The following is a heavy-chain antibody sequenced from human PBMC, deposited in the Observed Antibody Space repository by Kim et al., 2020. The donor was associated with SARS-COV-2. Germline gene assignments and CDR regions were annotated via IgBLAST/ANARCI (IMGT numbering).Heavy chain of an antibody. CDR1: GFTFSSYW. CDR3: AKTKNMDV. V-gene: IGHV3-7*03. Sequence: GGSLRLSCAASGFTFSSYWMSWVRQAPGKGLEWVAKIKRDAGGTYYVDSVKGRFTISRDNAKNSLYLQMNSLRVEDTAVYYCAKTKNMDVWGQGTTVTVSS. CDR2: IKRDAGGT. J-gene: IGHJ6*02.